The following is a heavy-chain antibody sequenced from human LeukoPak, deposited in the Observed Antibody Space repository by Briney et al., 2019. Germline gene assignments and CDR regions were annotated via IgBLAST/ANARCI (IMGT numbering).Heavy chain of an antibody. J-gene: IGHJ4*02. CDR2: MNPNSGNT. D-gene: IGHD5-12*01. CDR3: ASKRGYSGYDEFDY. V-gene: IGHV1-8*02. CDR1: GYTFTGYA. Sequence: ASVKVSCKASGYTFTGYAIHWVRQATGQGLEWMGWMNPNSGNTGYAQKFQGRVTMTRNTSISTAYMELSSLRSEDTAVYYCASKRGYSGYDEFDYWGQGTLVTVSS.